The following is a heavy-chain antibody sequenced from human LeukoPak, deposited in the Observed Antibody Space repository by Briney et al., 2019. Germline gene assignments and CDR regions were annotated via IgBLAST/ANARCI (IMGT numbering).Heavy chain of an antibody. CDR1: GFTFSSYW. D-gene: IGHD5-18*01. CDR3: ARVDTAMGWAFDI. J-gene: IGHJ3*02. Sequence: GGSLRLSCAASGFTFSSYWMHWVRHAPGKGLVWVSRINSDGRSTSYADSVKGRFTISRDNAKNALYLQMNSLRAEDTAVYYCARVDTAMGWAFDIWGQGTMVTVSS. CDR2: INSDGRST. V-gene: IGHV3-74*01.